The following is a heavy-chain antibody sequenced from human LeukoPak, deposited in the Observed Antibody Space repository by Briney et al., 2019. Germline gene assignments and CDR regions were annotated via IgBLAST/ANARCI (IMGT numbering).Heavy chain of an antibody. Sequence: GSVKVSCKASGYTFTSYGISWVRQAPGQGLEWMGWISAYNGNTNYAQKLQGRVTMTTDTSTSTAYMELRSLRSDDTAVYYCARGTPYCSSTSCYALTLDIWGQGTMVTVSS. J-gene: IGHJ3*02. CDR1: GYTFTSYG. CDR2: ISAYNGNT. V-gene: IGHV1-18*01. CDR3: ARGTPYCSSTSCYALTLDI. D-gene: IGHD2-2*01.